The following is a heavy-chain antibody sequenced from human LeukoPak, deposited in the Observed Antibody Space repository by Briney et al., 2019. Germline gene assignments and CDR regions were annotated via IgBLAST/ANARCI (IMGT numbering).Heavy chain of an antibody. V-gene: IGHV1-69*05. Sequence: SVKVSCKASGGTFSSYAISWVRQAPGQGLEWVGRIIPIFGTANHAQKFQGRVTITTDESTSTAYMELSSLRSEDTAVYYCARDLPPYYYGSGSCDYWGQGTLVTVSS. CDR3: ARDLPPYYYGSGSCDY. J-gene: IGHJ4*02. D-gene: IGHD3-10*01. CDR1: GGTFSSYA. CDR2: IIPIFGTA.